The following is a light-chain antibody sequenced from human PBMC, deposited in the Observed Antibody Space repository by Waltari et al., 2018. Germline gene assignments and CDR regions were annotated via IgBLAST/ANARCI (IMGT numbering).Light chain of an antibody. V-gene: IGLV2-14*01. Sequence: QSALTQPASVSGSPGQSITISCTGTSSDVGGYNYVSWYQQHPGKAPKLIIYDVSKRPSGVSNRFSGSKSGNTASLTISGLQAEDEADYYCCSYSTSDTWVFGGGTRLTVL. J-gene: IGLJ2*01. CDR2: DVS. CDR3: CSYSTSDTWV. CDR1: SSDVGGYNY.